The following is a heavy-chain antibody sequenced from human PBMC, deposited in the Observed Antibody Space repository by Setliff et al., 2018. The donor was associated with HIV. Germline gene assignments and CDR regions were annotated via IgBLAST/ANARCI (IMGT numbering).Heavy chain of an antibody. Sequence: ASVKVSCKPSGYIFTDYYIHWVRQAPGQGLEWMGRLNPNSGGPSYAQKFQGRVTMTRDTSISVADMELSGLRSDDTAIYSCVRQATFGGRIDYWGQGTMVTVSS. D-gene: IGHD3-16*01. CDR1: GYIFTDYY. V-gene: IGHV1-2*06. J-gene: IGHJ4*02. CDR3: VRQATFGGRIDY. CDR2: LNPNSGGP.